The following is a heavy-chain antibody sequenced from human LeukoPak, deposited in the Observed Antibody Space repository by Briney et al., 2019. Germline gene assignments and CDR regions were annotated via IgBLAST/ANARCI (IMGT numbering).Heavy chain of an antibody. V-gene: IGHV3-7*01. D-gene: IGHD6-13*01. Sequence: GGSLRLSCAASGFSFSYYWMSWVRQAPGKGLERVANTKEDGSGSSYVDSVKGRFTISRDNAKNSLYLQMNSLRAEDTAVYYCAKGGAVGTRYYFDSWGQGTLVTVSS. CDR2: TKEDGSGS. CDR3: AKGGAVGTRYYFDS. CDR1: GFSFSYYW. J-gene: IGHJ4*02.